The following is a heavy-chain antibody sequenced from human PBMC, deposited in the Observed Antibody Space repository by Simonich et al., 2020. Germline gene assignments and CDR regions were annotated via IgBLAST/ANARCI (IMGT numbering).Heavy chain of an antibody. CDR3: ARDLPLGYCSGGSCYSGAFDI. D-gene: IGHD2-15*01. CDR2: ISNVGSNK. J-gene: IGHJ3*02. CDR1: GFTFSSFA. V-gene: IGHV3-30*07. Sequence: QVQLVESGGGVVQPGRSLRLSWAASGFTFSSFAMHWVRQAPGRGIEWGAIISNVGSNKDYPDSVKGRYTSSRGKSKNTLYLQMNSLRAEDTAVYYCARDLPLGYCSGGSCYSGAFDIWGQGTMVTVSS.